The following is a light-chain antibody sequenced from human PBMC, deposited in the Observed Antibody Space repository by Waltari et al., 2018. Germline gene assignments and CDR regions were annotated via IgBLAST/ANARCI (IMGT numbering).Light chain of an antibody. CDR3: STWDDSLNDVL. CDR2: LDD. CDR1: RSKIGSNT. J-gene: IGLJ2*01. Sequence: QSVLTQPPSTSGTPGERVTISCSGGRSKIGSNTVAWYKQVPGTAPQLLIYLDDQRTSGVPDRFPASKSGTSASLAISGLQSGDEADYYCSTWDDSLNDVLFGGGTRVTVL. V-gene: IGLV1-44*01.